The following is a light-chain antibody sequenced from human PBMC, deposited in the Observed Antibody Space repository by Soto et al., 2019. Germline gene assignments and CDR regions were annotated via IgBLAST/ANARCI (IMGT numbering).Light chain of an antibody. CDR1: QSSNNL. J-gene: IGKJ4*01. CDR2: DVS. CDR3: QQYDSYPIT. Sequence: DVQITPSPSTLSTSVGDRVTITCRASQSSNNLLAWYQQKPGKAPKFLIYDVSTLESGVPSRFSGSGSGTEFTLTISSLQPEDFATYYCQQYDSYPITFGGGTKVDIK. V-gene: IGKV1-5*01.